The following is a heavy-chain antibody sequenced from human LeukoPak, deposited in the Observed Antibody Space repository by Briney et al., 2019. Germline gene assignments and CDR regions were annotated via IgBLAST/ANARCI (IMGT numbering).Heavy chain of an antibody. CDR2: VDPEDGET. CDR3: ATWNHARIDP. Sequence: ASVKVSCKVSGYTFTDYYMHWVQQAPGKGLEWMGLVDPEDGETIYAEKFQGRVTITADTSTDTAYMELSSLGSEDTAVYYCATWNHARIDPWGQGTLVTVSS. CDR1: GYTFTDYY. J-gene: IGHJ5*02. D-gene: IGHD1-14*01. V-gene: IGHV1-69-2*01.